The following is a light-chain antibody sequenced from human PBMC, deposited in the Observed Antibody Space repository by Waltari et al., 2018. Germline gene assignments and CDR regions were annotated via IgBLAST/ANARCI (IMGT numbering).Light chain of an antibody. CDR2: GAS. CDR3: HQYGSSPRT. Sequence: DIVLTQSPGTLSLSPGERVTLSCRASQSVSNNWLAWYQQQAGQAPRLLIYGASSRATGIPDRFSGSGSGTDFTLTISRLEPEDFAVYYCHQYGSSPRTLGQGTKVEVK. J-gene: IGKJ1*01. V-gene: IGKV3-20*01. CDR1: QSVSNNW.